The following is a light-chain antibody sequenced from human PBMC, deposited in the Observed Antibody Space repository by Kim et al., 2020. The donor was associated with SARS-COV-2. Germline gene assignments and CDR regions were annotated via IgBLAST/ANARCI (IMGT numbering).Light chain of an antibody. Sequence: NFMLTQPLSVSESPGKTVTISCTRSSGSIDDNYVQWYQQRPGGVPTAVIYEDDQRPSGVSDRFSGSIDNSPNSASLTISGLKTEDEADYYCQSYNRSNVVFGGGTQLTVL. J-gene: IGLJ2*01. CDR2: EDD. V-gene: IGLV6-57*04. CDR1: SGSIDDNY. CDR3: QSYNRSNVV.